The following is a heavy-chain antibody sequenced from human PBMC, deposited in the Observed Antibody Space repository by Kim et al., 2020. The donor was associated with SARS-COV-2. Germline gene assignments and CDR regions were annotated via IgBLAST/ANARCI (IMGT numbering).Heavy chain of an antibody. Sequence: GGSLRLSCAASGFTFNNYWMSWVRQAPGEGLECVANINQDGSAKYYVGSVKGRFTVSRYNAENSLYLQMSSLRAEDTAVYYCARDLSGSKDAFDIWGQGTMVTVSS. J-gene: IGHJ3*02. CDR1: GFTFNNYW. CDR2: INQDGSAK. V-gene: IGHV3-7*03. CDR3: ARDLSGSKDAFDI. D-gene: IGHD1-26*01.